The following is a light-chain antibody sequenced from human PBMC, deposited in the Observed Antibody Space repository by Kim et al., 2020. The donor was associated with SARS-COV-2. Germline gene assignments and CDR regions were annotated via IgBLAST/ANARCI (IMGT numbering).Light chain of an antibody. V-gene: IGKV3-11*01. CDR2: DAF. CDR3: QQRSNWPLT. J-gene: IGKJ4*01. CDR1: QSVSSY. Sequence: EIVLTQSPATLSLSPGERATLSCRASQSVSSYLAWYQQRPGQAPRLLIYDAFNRAPGIPDRFSGSGSGTDFTLTISCLESEDFAVYYCQQRSNWPLTFGGGTKVEIK.